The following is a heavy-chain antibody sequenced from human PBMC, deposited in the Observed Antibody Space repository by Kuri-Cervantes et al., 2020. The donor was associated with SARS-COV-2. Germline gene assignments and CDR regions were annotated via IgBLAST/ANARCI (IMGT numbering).Heavy chain of an antibody. D-gene: IGHD4-17*01. CDR2: IAYDGSNK. J-gene: IGHJ6*02. Sequence: GESLKISCAASNFTFSSYGMHWVRQAPGKGLEWVAVIAYDGSNKYYADSVKGRFTISRDNSKNTLYLQMNSLRAEDTAVYYCARGLRDGDYLYYYYGMDVWGQGTTVTVSS. V-gene: IGHV3-30*03. CDR3: ARGLRDGDYLYYYYGMDV. CDR1: NFTFSSYG.